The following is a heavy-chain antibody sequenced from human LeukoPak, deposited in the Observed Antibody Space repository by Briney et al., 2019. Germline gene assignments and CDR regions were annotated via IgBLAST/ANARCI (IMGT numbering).Heavy chain of an antibody. J-gene: IGHJ4*02. CDR3: ARDGNWPGY. Sequence: SVKVSCKASGYTFTGYYMHWVRQAPGQGLEWMGRIIPILGIANYAQKFQGRVTITADKSTSTAYMELSSLRSEDTAVYYCARDGNWPGYWGQGTLVTVSS. CDR1: GYTFTGYY. CDR2: IIPILGIA. D-gene: IGHD1-26*01. V-gene: IGHV1-69*04.